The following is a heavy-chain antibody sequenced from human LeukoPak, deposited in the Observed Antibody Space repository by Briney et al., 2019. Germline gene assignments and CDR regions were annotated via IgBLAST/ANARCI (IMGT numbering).Heavy chain of an antibody. Sequence: SETLSLTCTVSGGSISSGSYYWSWIRQPAGKVLEWIGNFYYSGSTHYNPSLRSRVTISGDTSKNQFSLKLSSVTAADTAVYYCARRHRRIAVADLFDYWGQGTLVTVSS. J-gene: IGHJ4*02. V-gene: IGHV4-39*01. D-gene: IGHD6-19*01. CDR2: FYYSGST. CDR1: GGSISSGSYY. CDR3: ARRHRRIAVADLFDY.